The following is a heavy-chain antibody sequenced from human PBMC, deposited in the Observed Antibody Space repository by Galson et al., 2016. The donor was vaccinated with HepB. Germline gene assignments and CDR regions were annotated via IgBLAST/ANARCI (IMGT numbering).Heavy chain of an antibody. V-gene: IGHV3-30*19. CDR1: GFTFSNYD. CDR2: ISYDGSKT. Sequence: SLRLSCAASGFTFSNYDMHWVRQAPGKGLEWMAVISYDGSKTDYADSVKGRLSISRDNSKNTLYPQMNSLRPEDTAVNYCARALGRYDFGLYGMDVWGQGTTVTVSS. CDR3: ARALGRYDFGLYGMDV. J-gene: IGHJ6*02. D-gene: IGHD3-3*01.